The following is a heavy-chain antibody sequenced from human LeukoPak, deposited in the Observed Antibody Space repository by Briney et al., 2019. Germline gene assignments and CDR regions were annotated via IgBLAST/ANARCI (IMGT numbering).Heavy chain of an antibody. CDR1: GYTFTSYY. Sequence: ASVKVSCKASGYTFTSYYMHWVRQAPGQGLEWMGIINPSGGSTSYAQKFQGRVTMTRDTSTSTAYMELRSLRSDDTAVYYCARTRGYSHLTRYYFDYWGQGTLVTVSS. CDR3: ARTRGYSHLTRYYFDY. CDR2: INPSGGST. V-gene: IGHV1-46*01. D-gene: IGHD5-18*01. J-gene: IGHJ4*02.